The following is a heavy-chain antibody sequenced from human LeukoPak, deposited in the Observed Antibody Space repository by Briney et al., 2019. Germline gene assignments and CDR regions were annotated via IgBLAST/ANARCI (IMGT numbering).Heavy chain of an antibody. CDR3: ARGFQTYTIFGVVRFDP. J-gene: IGHJ5*02. D-gene: IGHD3-3*01. Sequence: SVKVSCKASGYTFTSYYMHWVRQAPGQGLEWMGGIIPIFGTANYAQKFQGRVTITADESTSTAYMELSSLRSEDTAVYYCARGFQTYTIFGVVRFDPWGQGTLVTVSS. CDR1: GYTFTSYY. V-gene: IGHV1-69*13. CDR2: IIPIFGTA.